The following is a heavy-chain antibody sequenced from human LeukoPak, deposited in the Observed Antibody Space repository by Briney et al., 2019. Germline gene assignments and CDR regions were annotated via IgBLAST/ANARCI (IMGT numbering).Heavy chain of an antibody. CDR3: TTETHYGGNSAYFDY. D-gene: IGHD4-23*01. CDR1: GFTFSNAW. CDR2: IKSKTDGGTT. J-gene: IGHJ4*02. V-gene: IGHV3-15*01. Sequence: GGSLRLSCAASGFTFSNAWMSWVRQAPGKGLEWVGRIKSKTDGGTTDYAAPVKGGFTISRDDSKNTLYLQMNSLKTEDTAVYYCTTETHYGGNSAYFDYWGQGTLVTVSS.